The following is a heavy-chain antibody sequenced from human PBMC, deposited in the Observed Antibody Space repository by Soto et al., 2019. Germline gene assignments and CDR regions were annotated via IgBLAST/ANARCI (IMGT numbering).Heavy chain of an antibody. D-gene: IGHD4-17*01. V-gene: IGHV1-69*17. J-gene: IGHJ5*02. CDR3: ARDHPPRSNYGPAYNWFDP. CDR1: GDTFNNYH. CDR2: IIPIFGVP. Sequence: QVQLVQSGAEVKKPGSSVKVSCKASGDTFNNYHISWVRQAPGQGLEWIGGIIPIFGVPNSAPKFQGRVKITSDKSTSTVYMELNSLSSDDTAVYFCARDHPPRSNYGPAYNWFDPWGQGTRVTVSS.